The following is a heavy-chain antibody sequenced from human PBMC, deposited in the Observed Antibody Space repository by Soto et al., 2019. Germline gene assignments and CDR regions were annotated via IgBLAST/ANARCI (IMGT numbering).Heavy chain of an antibody. J-gene: IGHJ4*02. V-gene: IGHV3-30-3*01. CDR3: ARGPSSLTRFDY. CDR2: ISYDGSNK. CDR1: GFTFSSYA. D-gene: IGHD2-2*01. Sequence: HPGGSLRLSCAASGFTFSSYAMHWVRQAPGKGLEWVAVISYDGSNKYHADSVKGRFTISRDNSKNTLYLQMNSLRTEDTAVYYCARGPSSLTRFDYWGQGTLVTVSS.